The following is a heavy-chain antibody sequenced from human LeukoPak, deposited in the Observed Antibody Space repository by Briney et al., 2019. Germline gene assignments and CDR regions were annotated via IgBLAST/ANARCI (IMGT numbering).Heavy chain of an antibody. CDR3: ARYSSSWGLFDY. J-gene: IGHJ4*02. Sequence: PGGSLRLSCAASGFTFSIYAMHWVRQAPGKGLEWVAVISYDGSNKYYADSVKGRFTISRDNSKSTLYLQMNSLRAEDTAVYYCARYSSSWGLFDYWGQGTLVTVSS. V-gene: IGHV3-30*04. D-gene: IGHD6-13*01. CDR1: GFTFSIYA. CDR2: ISYDGSNK.